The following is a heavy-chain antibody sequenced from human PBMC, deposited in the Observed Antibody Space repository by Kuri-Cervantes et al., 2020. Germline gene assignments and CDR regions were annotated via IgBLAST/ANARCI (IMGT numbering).Heavy chain of an antibody. CDR1: GFTFSNAW. CDR3: AKRGAYNGWGAFDV. V-gene: IGHV3-15*01. Sequence: GESLKISCAASGFTFSNAWMSWVRQAPGKGLEWVGRIKSKTDGGTTDYAAPVKGRFTISRDSPRNTLFLQMNALRVEDTAVYYCAKRGAYNGWGAFDVWGQGTMVTVSS. D-gene: IGHD3-10*01. CDR2: IKSKTDGGTT. J-gene: IGHJ3*01.